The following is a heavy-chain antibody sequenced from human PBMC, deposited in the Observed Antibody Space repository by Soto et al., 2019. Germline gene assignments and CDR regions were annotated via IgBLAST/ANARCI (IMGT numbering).Heavy chain of an antibody. J-gene: IGHJ4*02. V-gene: IGHV3-23*01. Sequence: GGSLQLSCAASGLTFSSYAMTWVRQAPGKGLEWVSGVSGTGGSAYYADSVKGRFTISRDKSTNTLYLHMNSLRAEDTAVYYCARGSAYSDYDLEYWGQGTLVTVSS. D-gene: IGHD4-17*01. CDR2: VSGTGGSA. CDR1: GLTFSSYA. CDR3: ARGSAYSDYDLEY.